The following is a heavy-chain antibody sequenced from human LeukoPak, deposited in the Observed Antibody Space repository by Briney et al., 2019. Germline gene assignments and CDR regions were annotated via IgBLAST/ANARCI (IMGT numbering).Heavy chain of an antibody. CDR3: ARVLGIGMATII. V-gene: IGHV1-46*01. CDR2: INPSGGST. D-gene: IGHD5-24*01. J-gene: IGHJ4*02. CDR1: GYTFTSCY. Sequence: ASVKVSCKASGYTFTSCYMHWVRQAPGQGLEWMGIINPSGGSTSYAQKFQGRVTMTRDTSTSTVYMELSSLRSDDTAVYYCARVLGIGMATIIWGQGTLVTVSS.